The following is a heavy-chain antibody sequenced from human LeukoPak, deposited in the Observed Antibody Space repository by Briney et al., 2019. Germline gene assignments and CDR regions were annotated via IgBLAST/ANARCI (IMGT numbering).Heavy chain of an antibody. CDR2: ISDSGGST. Sequence: GGSLRLSCAASGFTVSSYSMNWVRQAPGKGLEWVSAISDSGGSTYYADSVKGRFTISRDNSKNTLYLQMNSLRAEDTAVYYCAKGVGSGWYAVYFDYWGQGTLVTVSS. J-gene: IGHJ4*02. V-gene: IGHV3-23*01. CDR3: AKGVGSGWYAVYFDY. CDR1: GFTVSSYS. D-gene: IGHD6-19*01.